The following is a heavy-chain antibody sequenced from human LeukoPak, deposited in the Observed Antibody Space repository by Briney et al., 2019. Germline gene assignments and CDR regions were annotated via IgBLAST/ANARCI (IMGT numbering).Heavy chain of an antibody. CDR1: GFTFSDYY. Sequence: GGSLRLSCAASGFTFSDYYMSWIRQAPGKGLEWVLYISSSGSNKFYADSVKGRFTISRDNAKNSLYLQMNSLRAEDTALYYCVRYCSSTSCYIGSGEYFQHWGQGTLVTVSS. CDR3: VRYCSSTSCYIGSGEYFQH. V-gene: IGHV3-11*01. D-gene: IGHD2-2*01. J-gene: IGHJ1*01. CDR2: ISSSGSNK.